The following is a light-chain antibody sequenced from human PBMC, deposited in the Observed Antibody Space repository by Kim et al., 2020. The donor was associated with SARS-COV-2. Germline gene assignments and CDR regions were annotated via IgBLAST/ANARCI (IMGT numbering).Light chain of an antibody. Sequence: ALGQTVRITCHGDSLRSYYASWYQQQPGQAPVLVIYGKNNRPSGIPDRFSGSSSGNTASLTITGAQAEDEADYYCNSRDSSGNHVVFGGGTQLTVL. J-gene: IGLJ2*01. V-gene: IGLV3-19*01. CDR3: NSRDSSGNHVV. CDR2: GKN. CDR1: SLRSYY.